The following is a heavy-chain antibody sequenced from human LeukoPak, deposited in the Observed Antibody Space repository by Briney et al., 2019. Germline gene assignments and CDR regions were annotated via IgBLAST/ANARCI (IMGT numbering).Heavy chain of an antibody. Sequence: VESLKISCKGSGYSFTSYWLGWVRQMPGKGLEWMGLIYPGYSDTRYSPSFQGQVTISADKSISTAYLQWSSLKASNTAMYYCARSEGFQDCSSTSCYWNYWGQGTLVTVSS. J-gene: IGHJ4*02. D-gene: IGHD2-2*01. CDR3: ARSEGFQDCSSTSCYWNY. V-gene: IGHV5-51*01. CDR1: GYSFTSYW. CDR2: IYPGYSDT.